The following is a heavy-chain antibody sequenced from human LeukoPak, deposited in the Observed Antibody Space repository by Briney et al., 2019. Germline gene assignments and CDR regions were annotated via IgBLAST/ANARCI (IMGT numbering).Heavy chain of an antibody. CDR2: IGSSGDIT. CDR1: GFTFSSYA. D-gene: IGHD3-10*01. V-gene: IGHV3-23*01. CDR3: ARVGGSIWFGEFRFDP. Sequence: GGSLRLSCAASGFTFSSYAMSWVRQAPGMGLEWVSSIGSSGDITYYADSVKGRFTISRDNAKNSLYLQMNSLRDEDTAVYYCARVGGSIWFGEFRFDPWGQGTLVTVSS. J-gene: IGHJ5*02.